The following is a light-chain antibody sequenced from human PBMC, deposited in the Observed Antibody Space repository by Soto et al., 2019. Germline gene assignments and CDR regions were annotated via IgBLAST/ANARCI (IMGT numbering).Light chain of an antibody. Sequence: EIVMTQSPATLSVSPGERATLSCRASQSVSSNLAWYQQKPGQAPTLLIYGASARASGIPARFSGSGSGTEFTLTIRSLQSEDFAVYYCQNYNNWPFTFGQGTKLEIK. CDR1: QSVSSN. V-gene: IGKV3-15*01. CDR2: GAS. CDR3: QNYNNWPFT. J-gene: IGKJ2*01.